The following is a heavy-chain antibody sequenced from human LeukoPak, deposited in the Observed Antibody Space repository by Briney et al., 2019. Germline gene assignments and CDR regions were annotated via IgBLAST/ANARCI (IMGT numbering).Heavy chain of an antibody. CDR2: IDPSGGHT. Sequence: ASVKVSCKASGYTFRSYHVQWVRQAPGQGLEWMGMIDPSGGHTRYSEKFQGRVSMTRGVSTSAVYMELSSLMPEDTAVYYCARDMYARSSEGNRFDPWGQGTLVSVSS. J-gene: IGHJ5*02. CDR1: GYTFRSYH. CDR3: ARDMYARSSEGNRFDP. V-gene: IGHV1-46*01. D-gene: IGHD6-6*01.